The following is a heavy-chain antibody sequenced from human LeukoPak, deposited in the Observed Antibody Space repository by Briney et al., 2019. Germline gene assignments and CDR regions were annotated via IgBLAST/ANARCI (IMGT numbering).Heavy chain of an antibody. J-gene: IGHJ4*02. CDR3: ARQVTAMVPNHQFDY. V-gene: IGHV5-51*01. CDR1: GYSFTSYW. D-gene: IGHD5-18*01. Sequence: GESLKISCKGSGYSFTSYWIGWVRQMPGKGLEWMGIIYPGDSDTRYSPSFQGQDTISADKSISTAYLQWSSLKASDTAMYYCARQVTAMVPNHQFDYWGQGTLVTVSS. CDR2: IYPGDSDT.